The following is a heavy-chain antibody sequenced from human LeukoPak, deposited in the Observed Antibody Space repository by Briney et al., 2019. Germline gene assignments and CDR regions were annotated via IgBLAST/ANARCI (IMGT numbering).Heavy chain of an antibody. D-gene: IGHD6-6*01. CDR3: ARQGEQLVSRHFDY. Sequence: GESLKISCKGSGYSFSNYWIAWVRRMPGKGLEWMGIIFPADSDTRYSPSLQGQVTISADKSISTAYLQWSSLKASDTAMYYCARQGEQLVSRHFDYWGQGTLVTVSS. V-gene: IGHV5-51*01. CDR2: IFPADSDT. J-gene: IGHJ4*02. CDR1: GYSFSNYW.